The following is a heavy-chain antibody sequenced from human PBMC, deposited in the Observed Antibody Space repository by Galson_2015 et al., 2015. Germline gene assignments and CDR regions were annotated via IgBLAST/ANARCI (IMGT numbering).Heavy chain of an antibody. CDR1: GFTVNSHY. V-gene: IGHV3-53*01. D-gene: IGHD6-13*01. Sequence: SLRLSCAASGFTVNSHYMSWVRQPPGKGLEWVSVIYSGGGTFYADYVKGRFTISTDSSKNLLLHQMNDLRVDDTTVYYCATAAAAPGTGRNADDYWGRGTLVAVSS. CDR2: IYSGGGT. J-gene: IGHJ4*02. CDR3: ATAAAAPGTGRNADDY.